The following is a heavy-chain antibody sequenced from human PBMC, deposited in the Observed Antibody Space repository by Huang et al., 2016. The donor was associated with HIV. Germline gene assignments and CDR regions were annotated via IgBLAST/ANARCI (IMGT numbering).Heavy chain of an antibody. Sequence: QVQLQQWGAGLLKPSETLSLICAVYGGSFSGYYWSWIRQPPGKGLEWIGEINHSGSTNYNPSLKSRVTISVDTSKNQFSLKLSSVTAADTAVYYCASMSSGWFHYFDYWGQGTLVTVSS. J-gene: IGHJ4*02. V-gene: IGHV4-34*01. CDR3: ASMSSGWFHYFDY. CDR2: INHSGST. CDR1: GGSFSGYY. D-gene: IGHD6-19*01.